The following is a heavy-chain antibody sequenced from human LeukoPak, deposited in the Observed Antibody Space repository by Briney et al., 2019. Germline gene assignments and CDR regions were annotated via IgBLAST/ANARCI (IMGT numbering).Heavy chain of an antibody. J-gene: IGHJ4*02. CDR2: ISSSSSYT. D-gene: IGHD3-22*01. CDR1: GFTFSDYY. CDR3: ARRLTGYSSGWYSFYYDSSGYAFDY. Sequence: GGSLRLSCAASGFTFSDYYMSWIRQAPGKGLEWVSYISSSSSYTNYADSVKGRFTISRDNAKNSLYLQMNSLRAEDTAVYYCARRLTGYSSGWYSFYYDSSGYAFDYWGQGTLVTVSS. V-gene: IGHV3-11*03.